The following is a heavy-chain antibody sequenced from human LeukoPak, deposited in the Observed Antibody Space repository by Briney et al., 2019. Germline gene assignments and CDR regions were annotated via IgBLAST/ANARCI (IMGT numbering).Heavy chain of an antibody. V-gene: IGHV3-30*18. D-gene: IGHD6-13*01. J-gene: IGHJ4*02. CDR1: GFTFSSYG. CDR3: AKDLAAALQYFDY. CDR2: ISYDGGNK. Sequence: PGRSLRLSCAASGFTFSSYGMHWVRQAPGKGLEWVAVISYDGGNKYYADSVKGRFTISRDNSKNTLYLQMNSLRAEDTAVYYCAKDLAAALQYFDYWGQGTLVTVSS.